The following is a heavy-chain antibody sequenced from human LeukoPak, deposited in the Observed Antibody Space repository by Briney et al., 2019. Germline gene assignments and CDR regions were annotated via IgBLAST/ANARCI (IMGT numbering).Heavy chain of an antibody. J-gene: IGHJ6*03. CDR3: ARGRDCGGDCYYYYMDV. CDR1: GGTFSSYA. V-gene: IGHV1-69*05. D-gene: IGHD2-21*01. CDR2: IIPIFGTA. Sequence: GASVNVSCKASGGTFSSYAISWVRQAPGQGLEWMGGIIPIFGTANYAQKFQGRVTITTDESTSTAYMELSSLRSEDTAVYYCARGRDCGGDCYYYYMDVWGKGTTVTVSS.